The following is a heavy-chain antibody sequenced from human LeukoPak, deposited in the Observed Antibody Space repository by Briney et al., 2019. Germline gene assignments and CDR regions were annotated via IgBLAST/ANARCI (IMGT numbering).Heavy chain of an antibody. V-gene: IGHV3-23*01. CDR2: ISAGGDDT. D-gene: IGHD6-19*01. Sequence: GGSLRLSCAASGFTFSSYGMGWVRQAPGKGLEWVSVISAGGDDTLYADSVRGRFTISRDNSRNTVDLQMNSLRAEDTAVYYCGKTTTGYSSGQKPAWPVDYWGQGTLVTVSS. CDR1: GFTFSSYG. CDR3: GKTTTGYSSGQKPAWPVDY. J-gene: IGHJ4*02.